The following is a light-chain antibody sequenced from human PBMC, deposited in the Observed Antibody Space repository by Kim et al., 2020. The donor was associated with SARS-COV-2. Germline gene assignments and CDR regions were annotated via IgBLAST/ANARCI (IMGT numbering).Light chain of an antibody. Sequence: EIVLTQSPGTLSLSPGERATLSCRASQSVGSSYLAWYQQKPGQAPRLLIYAVSIRATGIPARFSGSGSGTDFTLTISRLESEDFAVYYCHQYSSSPPRTFGQGTRLEIK. J-gene: IGKJ5*01. V-gene: IGKV3-20*01. CDR2: AVS. CDR3: HQYSSSPPRT. CDR1: QSVGSSY.